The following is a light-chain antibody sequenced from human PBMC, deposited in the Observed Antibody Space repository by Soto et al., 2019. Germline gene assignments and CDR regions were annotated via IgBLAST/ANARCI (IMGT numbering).Light chain of an antibody. CDR1: SSDVGGYKY. V-gene: IGLV2-14*03. J-gene: IGLJ1*01. CDR3: SSYTSSNSYV. CDR2: DVS. Sequence: QSVLNQPASVSGSPGQSIAISCTGSSSDVGGYKYVSWYQQHPGKAPKLIIYDVSNRPSGVSDRFSGSKSGNTASLTISGLQYEDEADYYCSSYTSSNSYVFGTGTKVTVL.